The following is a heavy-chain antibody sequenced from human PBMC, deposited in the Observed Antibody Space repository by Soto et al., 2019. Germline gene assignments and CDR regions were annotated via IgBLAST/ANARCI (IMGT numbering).Heavy chain of an antibody. V-gene: IGHV3-23*01. J-gene: IGHJ4*02. Sequence: GGSLRLSCAASGFTFSSYAMSWVRQAPGKGLEWVSAISGSGGSTYYADSVKGRFTISRDNSKNTLYLQMNSLRAEDTAVYYCANLGSYDFWSGYSDYWGQGTMVTVYS. CDR1: GFTFSSYA. CDR2: ISGSGGST. D-gene: IGHD3-3*01. CDR3: ANLGSYDFWSGYSDY.